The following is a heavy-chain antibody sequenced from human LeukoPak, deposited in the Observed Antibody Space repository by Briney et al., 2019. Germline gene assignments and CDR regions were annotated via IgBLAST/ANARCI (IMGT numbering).Heavy chain of an antibody. CDR2: ISGSGGST. D-gene: IGHD3-3*01. CDR1: GFTFSSYA. J-gene: IGHJ4*02. Sequence: GGSLRLSCAASGFTFSSYAMSWVRQAPGKGLEWVSAISGSGGSTYYADSVKGRFTISRDNSKNTLYLQMNSLRAEDTAVYYCAKAQMGITIFGVVIKTNRGFDYWGQGTLVTVSS. CDR3: AKAQMGITIFGVVIKTNRGFDY. V-gene: IGHV3-23*01.